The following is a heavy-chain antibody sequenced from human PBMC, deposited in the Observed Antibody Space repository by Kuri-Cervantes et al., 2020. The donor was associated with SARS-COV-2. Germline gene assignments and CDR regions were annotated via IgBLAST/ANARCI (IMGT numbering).Heavy chain of an antibody. CDR3: ARSHTLYGGNSSPWDY. J-gene: IGHJ4*02. D-gene: IGHD4-17*01. CDR2: ISTYNGNT. Sequence: GGSLRLSCKGSGYSFTSYGISWVRQAPGRGLEWVGWISTYNGNTNYAQILQGRISLTTDTSTSTAYMELRSLRSHDSAVYFCARSHTLYGGNSSPWDYWGQGTLVTVSS. V-gene: IGHV1-18*01. CDR1: GYSFTSYG.